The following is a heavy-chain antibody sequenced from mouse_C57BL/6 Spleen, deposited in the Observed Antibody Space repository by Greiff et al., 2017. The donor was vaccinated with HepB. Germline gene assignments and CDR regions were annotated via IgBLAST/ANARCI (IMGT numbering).Heavy chain of an antibody. CDR1: GFSFNTYA. D-gene: IGHD1-1*01. CDR2: IRSKSNNYAT. V-gene: IGHV10-1*01. CDR3: VRQNYGSSYYFDV. Sequence: EVKLVESGGGLVQPKGSLKLSCAASGFSFNTYAMNWVRQAPGKGLEWVARIRSKSNNYATYYADSVKDRFTISRDDSESMLYLQMNNLKTEDTAMYYCVRQNYGSSYYFDVWGTGTTVTVSS. J-gene: IGHJ1*03.